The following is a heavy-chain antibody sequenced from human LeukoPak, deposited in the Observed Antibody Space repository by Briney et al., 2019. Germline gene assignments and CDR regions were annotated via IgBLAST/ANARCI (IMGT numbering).Heavy chain of an antibody. CDR2: ISWNSGSI. V-gene: IGHV3-9*03. CDR1: GFTFDDYA. D-gene: IGHD5-18*01. CDR3: AKDSTAMAQTPFDY. Sequence: PGGSLRLSCAASGFTFDDYAMHWVRQAPGKGLEWVSGISWNSGSIGYADSVKGRFTISRDNAKNSLYLQMNSLRAEDMALYYCAKDSTAMAQTPFDYWGQGTLVTVSS. J-gene: IGHJ4*02.